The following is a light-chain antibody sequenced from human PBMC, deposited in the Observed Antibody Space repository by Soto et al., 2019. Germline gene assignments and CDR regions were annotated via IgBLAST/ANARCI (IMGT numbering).Light chain of an antibody. J-gene: IGLJ1*01. V-gene: IGLV1-40*01. CDR1: SSNIGADYH. CDR3: QSYDNSLSGFYV. Sequence: QSVLTQPPSVSGAPGQRVTISCSGSSSNIGADYHVNWYQQYPGKAPKLLIYGDANRPSGVPDRFSGSRSGTAASLAITWLQAEDEADYYCQSYDNSLSGFYVFGTGTKVTVL. CDR2: GDA.